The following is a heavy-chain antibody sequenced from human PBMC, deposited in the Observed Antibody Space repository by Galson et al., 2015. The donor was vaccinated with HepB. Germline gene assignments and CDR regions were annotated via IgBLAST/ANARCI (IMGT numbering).Heavy chain of an antibody. CDR1: GFTLSDYW. V-gene: IGHV3-74*01. CDR2: INNDASST. Sequence: SLRLSCAASGFTLSDYWMHWVRQSPGKGLVWVSRINNDASSTAYADSVKGRFTISRDSAKNTVYLQMNSLRADDTAVYYCARSRVERAVAGTFDSWGQGTLVTVSS. D-gene: IGHD6-19*01. CDR3: ARSRVERAVAGTFDS. J-gene: IGHJ4*02.